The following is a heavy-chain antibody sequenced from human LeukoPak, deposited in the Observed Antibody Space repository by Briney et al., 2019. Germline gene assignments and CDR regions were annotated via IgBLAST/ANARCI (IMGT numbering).Heavy chain of an antibody. D-gene: IGHD3-3*01. V-gene: IGHV3-23*01. CDR2: ISGSGGST. Sequence: AGSLRLSCAASGFTFSSYAMSWVRQAPGKGMEWDSAISGSGGSTDYADSGKGRFTIARANSKNTLYLQMNSLRAEDTAVYYSAKHGYYDFWTGGFDYWGQGTLVTVSS. CDR3: AKHGYYDFWTGGFDY. CDR1: GFTFSSYA. J-gene: IGHJ4*02.